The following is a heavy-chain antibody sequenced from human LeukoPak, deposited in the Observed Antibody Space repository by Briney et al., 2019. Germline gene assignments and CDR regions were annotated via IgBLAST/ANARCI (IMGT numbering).Heavy chain of an antibody. Sequence: ASVKVSCKASGYTFTGYYMHWVRQAPGQGLEWMGWINPNSGGTNYAQKFQGRVIMTRDTSISTAYMALSRLRSDDTTVYYCARYYYDTSSAFDIWGQGTMVTDSS. D-gene: IGHD3-22*01. CDR1: GYTFTGYY. CDR3: ARYYYDTSSAFDI. V-gene: IGHV1-2*02. CDR2: INPNSGGT. J-gene: IGHJ3*02.